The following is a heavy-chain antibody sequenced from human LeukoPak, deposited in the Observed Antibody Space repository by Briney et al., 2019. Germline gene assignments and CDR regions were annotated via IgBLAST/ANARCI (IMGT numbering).Heavy chain of an antibody. CDR3: ARQISDYYDSSGLCAFDI. CDR2: INPNSGGT. J-gene: IGHJ3*02. D-gene: IGHD3-22*01. CDR1: GYTFTGHY. V-gene: IGHV1-2*02. Sequence: GASVKVSFKASGYTFTGHYMHWVRQAPGQGLEWMGWINPNSGGTNYAQKFQGRVTMTRDTSISTAYMELSRLRSDDTAVYYCARQISDYYDSSGLCAFDIWGQGTMVTVSS.